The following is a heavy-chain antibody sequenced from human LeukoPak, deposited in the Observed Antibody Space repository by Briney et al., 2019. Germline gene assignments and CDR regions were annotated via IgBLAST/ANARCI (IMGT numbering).Heavy chain of an antibody. J-gene: IGHJ6*02. CDR3: ARDFRGYCSSTSCYFRGYYYYGMDV. CDR2: INHSGST. V-gene: IGHV4-34*01. CDR1: GGSFSGYY. D-gene: IGHD2-2*01. Sequence: SQTLSLTCAVYGGSFSGYYWSSIRQPPGKGLEWIGEINHSGSTNYTPSLKSRVTISVDTSKNQFSLKLSSVTAPDTAVYYCARDFRGYCSSTSCYFRGYYYYGMDVWGQGTTVPVSS.